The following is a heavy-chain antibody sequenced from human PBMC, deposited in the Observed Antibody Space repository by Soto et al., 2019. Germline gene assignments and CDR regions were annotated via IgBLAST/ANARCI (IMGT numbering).Heavy chain of an antibody. CDR3: ARGAGYCSGGSCYGRDWFDP. V-gene: IGHV3-53*01. D-gene: IGHD2-15*01. Sequence: EVQLVESGGGLIQPGGSLSLSCAASGVSVSSDYMTWVRQAPGKGLEWVSVIYVGVTTSYAESVNGRFIVSRDNSKNTLYLQMNSLRVEDTAVYYWARGAGYCSGGSCYGRDWFDPWGQGVLVTVST. CDR2: IYVGVTT. J-gene: IGHJ5*02. CDR1: GVSVSSDY.